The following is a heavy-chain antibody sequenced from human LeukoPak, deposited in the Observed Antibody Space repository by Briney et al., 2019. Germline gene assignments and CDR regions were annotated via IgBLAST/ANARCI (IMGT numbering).Heavy chain of an antibody. D-gene: IGHD2-15*01. V-gene: IGHV3-30*04. CDR3: ARQDCSGGSCYLDY. CDR1: RFAFSNYA. CDR2: ISYDGRNQ. J-gene: IGHJ4*02. Sequence: GGSLRLSCAASRFAFSNYAMHWVRQAPGKGLEWVAVISYDGRNQYYADSVRGRFTISREKSKNTLYVQMNSLSAEDTAEYKCARQDCSGGSCYLDYWGQGILVTVSS.